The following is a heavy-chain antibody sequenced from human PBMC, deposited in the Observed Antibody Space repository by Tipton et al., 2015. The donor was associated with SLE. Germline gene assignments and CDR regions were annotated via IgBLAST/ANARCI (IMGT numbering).Heavy chain of an antibody. CDR3: ARTSSSSSYYYYYGMDV. D-gene: IGHD6-6*01. J-gene: IGHJ6*02. Sequence: QLVQSGAEVKKPGASVKVSCKASGYTFTSYDINWVRQATGQGLEWMGWMNPNSGNTGYAQKFQGRVTMTRNTSISTAYMELSSLRSEDTAVYYCARTSSSSSYYYYYGMDVWGQGTTVTVSS. CDR2: MNPNSGNT. V-gene: IGHV1-8*02. CDR1: GYTFTSYD.